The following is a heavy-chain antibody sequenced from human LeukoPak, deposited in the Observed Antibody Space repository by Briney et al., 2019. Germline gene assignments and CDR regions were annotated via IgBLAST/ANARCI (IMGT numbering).Heavy chain of an antibody. Sequence: GESLKISCKGSGYSFTSYWIGWVRQMPGKGLEWMGIIYPGDSDTRYSPSFQGQVTISADKSISTAYLQWSSLKASDTAMYYCARHYGSDGYDSSGYPSHFDIWGQGTMVTVSS. CDR3: ARHYGSDGYDSSGYPSHFDI. CDR2: IYPGDSDT. D-gene: IGHD3-22*01. CDR1: GYSFTSYW. J-gene: IGHJ3*02. V-gene: IGHV5-51*01.